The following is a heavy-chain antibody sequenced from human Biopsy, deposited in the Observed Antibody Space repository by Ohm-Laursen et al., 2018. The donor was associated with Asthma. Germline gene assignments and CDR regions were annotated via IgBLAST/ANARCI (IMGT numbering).Heavy chain of an antibody. CDR3: ARHWDWGSFFDY. V-gene: IGHV4-39*01. Sequence: GTLSLTCTVSGGSMSSSSYYWGWIRQPPGKGLEWMGSISYTGSAYHDPFLKSRVTISVDTSKNHFSLKLSSVTAADTAVYYCARHWDWGSFFDYWGQGTPVTVSS. J-gene: IGHJ4*02. CDR2: ISYTGSA. CDR1: GGSMSSSSYY. D-gene: IGHD7-27*01.